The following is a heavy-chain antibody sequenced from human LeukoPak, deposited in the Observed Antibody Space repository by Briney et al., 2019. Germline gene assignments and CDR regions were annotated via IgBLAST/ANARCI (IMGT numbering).Heavy chain of an antibody. CDR2: INHSGST. Sequence: SETLSLTCAFYGGSFSGYDWSWIRQPPGKGLEWIEEINHSGSTNYNPSLKSRVTISVDTSKNQFSLKLSSVTVADTAVYYCARRWVATPGRGAFDIWGQGTMVTVSS. CDR3: ARRWVATPGRGAFDI. J-gene: IGHJ3*02. CDR1: GGSFSGYD. D-gene: IGHD5-12*01. V-gene: IGHV4-34*01.